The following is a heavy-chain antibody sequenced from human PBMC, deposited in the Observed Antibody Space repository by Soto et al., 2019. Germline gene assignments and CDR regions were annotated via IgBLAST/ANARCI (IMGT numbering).Heavy chain of an antibody. D-gene: IGHD2-2*01. CDR3: ASRCANCSSSPYYYGMDV. CDR1: GYTLTSYY. J-gene: IGHJ6*02. CDR2: INPSGGST. Sequence: ASVKVSFKASGYTLTSYYMHWVRQAPGQGLEWMGIINPSGGSTSYAQKFQGRVTMTRDTSTSTVYMELSSLRSEDTAVYYCASRCANCSSSPYYYGMDVWGQGTTVTVSS. V-gene: IGHV1-46*01.